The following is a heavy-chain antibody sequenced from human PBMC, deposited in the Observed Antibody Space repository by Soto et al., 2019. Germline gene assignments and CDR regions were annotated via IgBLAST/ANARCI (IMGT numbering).Heavy chain of an antibody. CDR3: AKDSRLYCSGGSCYSGGDY. CDR2: ISYDGSNK. J-gene: IGHJ4*02. D-gene: IGHD2-15*01. CDR1: GFTFSSYG. Sequence: GGSLRLSCAASGFTFSSYGMHWVRQAPGKGLEWVAVISYDGSNKYYADSVKGRFTISRDNSKNTLYLQMNSLRAEDTAVYYCAKDSRLYCSGGSCYSGGDYWGQGTLVTVSS. V-gene: IGHV3-30*18.